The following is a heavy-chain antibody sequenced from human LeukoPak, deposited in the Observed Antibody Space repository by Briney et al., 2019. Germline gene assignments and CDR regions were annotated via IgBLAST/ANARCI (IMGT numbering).Heavy chain of an antibody. CDR1: GGTFSSYA. CDR2: IIPIFGTA. Sequence: SVKVSCKASGGTFSSYAISWVRQAPGQGLEWMGGIIPIFGTANYAQKFQGRVTITADESTSTAYMELSSQRSEDTAVYYCARASGSYSYSAFDIWGQGTMVTVSS. CDR3: ARASGSYSYSAFDI. V-gene: IGHV1-69*13. D-gene: IGHD1-26*01. J-gene: IGHJ3*02.